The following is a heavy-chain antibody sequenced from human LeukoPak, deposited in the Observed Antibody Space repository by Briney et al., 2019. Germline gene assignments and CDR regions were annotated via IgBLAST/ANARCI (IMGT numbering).Heavy chain of an antibody. CDR2: ISYDGSNK. D-gene: IGHD3-10*01. CDR1: GFTFTSYD. CDR3: ARDHYYGSVLDW. J-gene: IGHJ4*02. Sequence: GRSLRLSCAASGFTFTSYDMHWVRHAPGKGLEWVAVISYDGSNKYYADSVKGRFTISRDNSKNTLYLQMNSLRAEDTAVYYCARDHYYGSVLDWWGQGTLVTVSS. V-gene: IGHV3-30-3*01.